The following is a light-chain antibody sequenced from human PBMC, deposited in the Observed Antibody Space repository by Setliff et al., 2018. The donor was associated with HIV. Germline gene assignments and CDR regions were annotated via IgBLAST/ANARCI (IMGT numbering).Light chain of an antibody. V-gene: IGKV1-5*03. CDR3: QQYSSSPLT. CDR1: QSISSG. J-gene: IGKJ4*01. Sequence: DIQMTQSPSTLSASVGDRVTITCRASQSISSGLAWYQQKPGTAPKLLIYKASTLESGVPSRFSGSGSGTEFTLTVSSLQPDDFGTYYCQQYSSSPLTFGGGTKVDIK. CDR2: KAS.